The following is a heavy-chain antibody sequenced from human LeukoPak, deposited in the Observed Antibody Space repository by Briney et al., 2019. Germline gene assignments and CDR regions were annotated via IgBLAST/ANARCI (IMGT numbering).Heavy chain of an antibody. Sequence: SETLSLTCTVSGGSISGYYWSWIRQPPGKGLEWIGEINHSGSTNYNPSLKSRVTISVDTSKNQFSLKLSSVTAADTAVYYCARGNGYCSGGSCYRRRGWFDPWGQGTLVTVSS. CDR2: INHSGST. CDR3: ARGNGYCSGGSCYRRRGWFDP. V-gene: IGHV4-34*01. CDR1: GGSISGYY. J-gene: IGHJ5*02. D-gene: IGHD2-15*01.